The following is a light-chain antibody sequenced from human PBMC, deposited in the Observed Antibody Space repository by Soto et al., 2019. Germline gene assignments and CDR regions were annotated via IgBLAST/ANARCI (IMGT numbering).Light chain of an antibody. CDR1: QSISSW. Sequence: DIQMTQSPSTLSASVGDRVTITCRASQSISSWLAWYQQKPGKAPKLLIYKASTLESGVPSNFSGSGSGTEFTLTISSLQPEDFATYYCLQYNSYPWTFGQGTKVDIK. V-gene: IGKV1-5*03. CDR2: KAS. CDR3: LQYNSYPWT. J-gene: IGKJ1*01.